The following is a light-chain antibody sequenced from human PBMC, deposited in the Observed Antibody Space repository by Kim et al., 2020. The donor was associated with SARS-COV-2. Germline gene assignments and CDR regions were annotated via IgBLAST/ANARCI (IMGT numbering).Light chain of an antibody. CDR3: QAWDSSTVV. Sequence: SSELTQPPSVSVSPGQTASITCSGDKLGDKYACWYQQKPGQSPVLVIYQDSKRPSGNPERFSGSNSGNTATLTISGTQAMDEADYYCQAWDSSTVVFGGGTQLTVL. J-gene: IGLJ2*01. CDR2: QDS. V-gene: IGLV3-1*01. CDR1: KLGDKY.